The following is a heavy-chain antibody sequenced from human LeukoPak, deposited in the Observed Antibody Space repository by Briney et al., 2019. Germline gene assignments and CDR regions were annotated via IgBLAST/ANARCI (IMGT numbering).Heavy chain of an antibody. CDR3: ARDRFGELFGKFDY. Sequence: GGSLRLSCAASGFTFSSYAMSWVRQAPGKGLEWVSAISGSGGSTYYADSVKGRFTISRDNSKNTLYLQMNSLRAEDTAVYYCARDRFGELFGKFDYWGQGTLVTVSS. V-gene: IGHV3-23*01. CDR2: ISGSGGST. CDR1: GFTFSSYA. J-gene: IGHJ4*02. D-gene: IGHD3-10*01.